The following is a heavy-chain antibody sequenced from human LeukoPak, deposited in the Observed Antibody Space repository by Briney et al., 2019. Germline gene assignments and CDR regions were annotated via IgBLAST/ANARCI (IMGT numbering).Heavy chain of an antibody. J-gene: IGHJ4*02. CDR3: ARISTTVTTIDY. CDR1: GYTFTSYY. V-gene: IGHV1-46*01. Sequence: ASVKVSCKASGYTFTSYYMHWVRQAPGQGLEWMGIINPSGGSTSYAQKFQGRVTMTRDTSTSTVYMELSSPRSEDTAVYYCARISTTVTTIDYWGQGTLVTVSS. CDR2: INPSGGST. D-gene: IGHD4-17*01.